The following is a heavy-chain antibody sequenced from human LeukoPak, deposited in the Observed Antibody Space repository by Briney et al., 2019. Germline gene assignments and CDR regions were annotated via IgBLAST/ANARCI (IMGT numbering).Heavy chain of an antibody. Sequence: GGSLRLSCAASGFTFDDYGMSWVRQAPGKGLEWVSGVNWSGNRAGYANSVRGRFTISRDNAKNSLYLQMNSLRAEDTALYYCARDAGLYGMDVWGQGTTVTVSS. CDR3: ARDAGLYGMDV. CDR2: VNWSGNRA. CDR1: GFTFDDYG. J-gene: IGHJ6*02. V-gene: IGHV3-20*04.